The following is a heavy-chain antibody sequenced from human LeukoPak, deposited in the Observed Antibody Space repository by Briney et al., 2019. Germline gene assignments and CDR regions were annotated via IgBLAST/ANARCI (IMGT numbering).Heavy chain of an antibody. CDR1: GGSFSGYY. Sequence: SETLSLTCAVYGGSFSGYYWSWIRQPPGKGLEWIGEINHSGSINYNPSLKSRVTISVDTSKNQFSLKLSSVTAADTAVYYCARRGSGWVLSVDYWGQGTLVTVSS. D-gene: IGHD6-19*01. J-gene: IGHJ4*02. CDR2: INHSGSI. V-gene: IGHV4-34*01. CDR3: ARRGSGWVLSVDY.